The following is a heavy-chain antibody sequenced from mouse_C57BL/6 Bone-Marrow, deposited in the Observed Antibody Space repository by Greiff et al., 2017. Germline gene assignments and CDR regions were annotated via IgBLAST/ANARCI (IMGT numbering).Heavy chain of an antibody. D-gene: IGHD1-1*01. Sequence: VQLQQPGAELVKPGASVKLSCKASGYTFTSYWMHWVKQRPGRGLEWIGRIDPNSGGTKYNEKFKSKATLTVDKPSSTAYMQLSSLTSEDSVVYYCARGDYYGSSPAWFAYWGQGTLVTVSA. CDR1: GYTFTSYW. CDR2: IDPNSGGT. V-gene: IGHV1-72*01. CDR3: ARGDYYGSSPAWFAY. J-gene: IGHJ3*01.